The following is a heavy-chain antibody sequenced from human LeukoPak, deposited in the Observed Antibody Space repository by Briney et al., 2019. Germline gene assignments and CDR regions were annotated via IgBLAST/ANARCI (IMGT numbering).Heavy chain of an antibody. D-gene: IGHD3-22*01. Sequence: ASVKVSCKASGYTFTSYGISWVRQAPGQGLEWMGWISAYNGNTNYAQKLQGRVTMTTDTSTSTAYMELRSLRSDDTAVYYCARDSSGRTGGPPRGRAFDIWGQGTMVTVSS. J-gene: IGHJ3*02. CDR1: GYTFTSYG. CDR2: ISAYNGNT. CDR3: ARDSSGRTGGPPRGRAFDI. V-gene: IGHV1-18*01.